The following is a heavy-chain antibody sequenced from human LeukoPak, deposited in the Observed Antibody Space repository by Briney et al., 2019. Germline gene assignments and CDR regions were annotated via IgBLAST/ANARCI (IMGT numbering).Heavy chain of an antibody. D-gene: IGHD6-19*01. CDR2: INHSGST. CDR3: ARDREWLIPGYFDL. Sequence: TSETLSLTCAVYGGSFSGYYWSWIRQPPGKGLEWIGEINHSGSTNYNPSLKSRVTISVDTSKNQFSLKLSSVTAADTAVYYCARDREWLIPGYFDLWGRGSLVTVSS. CDR1: GGSFSGYY. J-gene: IGHJ2*01. V-gene: IGHV4-34*01.